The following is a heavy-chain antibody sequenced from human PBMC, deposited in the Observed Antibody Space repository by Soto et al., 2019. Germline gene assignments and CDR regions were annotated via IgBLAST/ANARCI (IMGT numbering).Heavy chain of an antibody. Sequence: GASEKGSCKATGYDFTAYDINWVREASGQGLEWMGWMNPINGATGSARRFQGRVSMTRNTATNTAYLELTSLRSDDTAVYYCGRGPSPRAPAGGTPYYYAMDVWGQGTTVTVSS. J-gene: IGHJ6*02. CDR2: MNPINGAT. D-gene: IGHD6-13*01. CDR1: GYDFTAYD. CDR3: GRGPSPRAPAGGTPYYYAMDV. V-gene: IGHV1-8*02.